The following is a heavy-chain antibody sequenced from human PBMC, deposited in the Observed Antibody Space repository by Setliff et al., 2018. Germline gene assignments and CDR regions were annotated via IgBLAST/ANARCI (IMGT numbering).Heavy chain of an antibody. CDR2: ISSANTYI. V-gene: IGHV3-21*01. CDR3: ARPGRSNYWDSFDY. J-gene: IGHJ4*02. D-gene: IGHD3-10*01. Sequence: GGSLRLSCAASGFTFSDYSMNWVRQAPGKGLEWVSSISSANTYIYYADSVRGRFTISRDNAKNSLYLQMNSLGADDTAVYYCARPGRSNYWDSFDYWGQGILVTVSS. CDR1: GFTFSDYS.